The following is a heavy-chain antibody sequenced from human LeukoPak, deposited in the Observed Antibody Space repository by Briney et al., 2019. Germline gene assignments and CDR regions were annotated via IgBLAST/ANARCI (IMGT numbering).Heavy chain of an antibody. Sequence: SVKVSCKASGGTFSSYAISWVRQAPGQGLEWMGGIIPIFGTANYAQKFQGRVTITTDESTSTAYMELSSLRSEDTAVYYCARARLGLNHDAFDIWGQGTMVTVSS. V-gene: IGHV1-69*05. J-gene: IGHJ3*02. CDR2: IIPIFGTA. CDR1: GGTFSSYA. D-gene: IGHD1-14*01. CDR3: ARARLGLNHDAFDI.